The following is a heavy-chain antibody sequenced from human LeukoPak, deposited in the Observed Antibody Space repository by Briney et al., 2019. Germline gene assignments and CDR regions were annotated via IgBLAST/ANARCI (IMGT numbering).Heavy chain of an antibody. V-gene: IGHV3-21*04. CDR3: AKDPPRVL. Sequence: GGSLRLSCTASGLTLSRYSMNWVRQTPGKGLEWVSSINTSGAYMYFANSVKGRFTISRDNDRNSLYLHMNSLRAEDTAVYYCAKDPPRVLWGQGTLVTVSS. CDR1: GLTLSRYS. J-gene: IGHJ4*02. CDR2: INTSGAYM.